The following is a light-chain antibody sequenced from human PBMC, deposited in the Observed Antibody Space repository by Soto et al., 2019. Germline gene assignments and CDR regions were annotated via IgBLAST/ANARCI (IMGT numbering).Light chain of an antibody. Sequence: EIVLTQSPVPLPVTPGETASTSCRSSQRLLHSNGYNYLDWYLQKPGQSPQLXIYLGSNRASGVPDRFSGRGFETDFTLTISEVETEDFAVYFCQHYSDSTWTFGQGTKVDIK. J-gene: IGKJ1*01. CDR1: QRLLHSNGYNY. CDR3: QHYSDSTWT. V-gene: IGKV2-28*01. CDR2: LGS.